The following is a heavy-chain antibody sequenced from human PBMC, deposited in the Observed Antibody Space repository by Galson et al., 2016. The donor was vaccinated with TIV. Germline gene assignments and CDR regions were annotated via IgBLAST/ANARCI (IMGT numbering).Heavy chain of an antibody. CDR3: ATMRYDVGGYRNLNGMDV. CDR2: FIPTFGIA. Sequence: SVKVSCKVSGDTFDKYAINWVRQAPGQGLEWMGRFIPTFGIAHYARKFQDRVTITADKFTSTAYVELSNLGSDDTAEYYCATMRYDVGGYRNLNGMDVWGQGTTVIVSS. V-gene: IGHV1-69*04. D-gene: IGHD5-18*01. CDR1: GDTFDKYA. J-gene: IGHJ6*02.